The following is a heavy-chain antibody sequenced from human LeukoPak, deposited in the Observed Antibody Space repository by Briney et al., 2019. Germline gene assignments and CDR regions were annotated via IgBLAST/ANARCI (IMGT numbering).Heavy chain of an antibody. CDR1: GFTFSSYG. CDR3: ARMGGSYLDY. D-gene: IGHD3-16*01. Sequence: GRSLRLSCAASGFTFSSYGMHWVRQAPGKGLEWVAVIWYDGSNKYYADSVKGRFTISRDNSKNTLYLQMNSLRAEDTAVYYCARMGGSYLDYWGQETLVTFSS. J-gene: IGHJ4*02. V-gene: IGHV3-33*01. CDR2: IWYDGSNK.